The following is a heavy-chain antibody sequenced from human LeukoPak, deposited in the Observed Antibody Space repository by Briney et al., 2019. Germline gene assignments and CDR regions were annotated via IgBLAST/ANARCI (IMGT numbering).Heavy chain of an antibody. D-gene: IGHD2-2*01. Sequence: GGSLRLSCAASGFTFSSYEMNWVRQAPGKGLEWVSYISSSGSATYYADSVKGRFTISRDNAKSSLYLQMNRLRAEDTAVYYCARDNYAGYGLDYWGQGTLVTVS. CDR3: ARDNYAGYGLDY. CDR1: GFTFSSYE. CDR2: ISSSGSAT. V-gene: IGHV3-48*03. J-gene: IGHJ4*02.